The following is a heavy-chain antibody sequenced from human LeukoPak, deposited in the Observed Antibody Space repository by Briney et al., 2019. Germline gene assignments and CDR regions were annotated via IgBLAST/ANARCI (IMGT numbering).Heavy chain of an antibody. CDR1: GFTFSSYG. J-gene: IGHJ3*01. V-gene: IGHV3-23*01. D-gene: IGHD3-22*01. CDR2: ISGSGGST. Sequence: GGSLRLSCAASGFTFSSYGMSWVRQAPGKGLEWVSAISGSGGSTYYADSVKGRFTISRDNSKNTLYLQMNSLRVEDTAVYYCAKDLSEAMIVADAFDFWGQGTMVTVSS. CDR3: AKDLSEAMIVADAFDF.